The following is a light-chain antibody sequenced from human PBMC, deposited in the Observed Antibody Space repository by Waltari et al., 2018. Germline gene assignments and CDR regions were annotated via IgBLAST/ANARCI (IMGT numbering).Light chain of an antibody. CDR3: ETGGHGTWV. CDR1: SGHSTNV. V-gene: IGLV4-69*01. CDR2: VNRDGSH. J-gene: IGLJ3*02. Sequence: QLVLTQSPSASASLGASVKLTCTLSSGHSTNVLAWHQQQPERGPRYLMKVNRDGSHSKGDEIPDRFSGSSSGAERYLTISSLQSEEEADYYCETGGHGTWVFGGGTKLTVL.